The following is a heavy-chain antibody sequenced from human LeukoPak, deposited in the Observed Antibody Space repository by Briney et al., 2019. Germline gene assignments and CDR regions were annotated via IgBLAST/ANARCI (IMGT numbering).Heavy chain of an antibody. CDR1: GFTFSSYG. Sequence: PGRSLRLSCAASGFTFSSYGMHWVRQAPGKGLEWVAVIWYDGSNKYYAGSVKGRFTISRDNSKNTLYLQMNSLRAEDTAVYYCARAVASWFDPWGQGTLVTVSS. CDR3: ARAVASWFDP. J-gene: IGHJ5*02. V-gene: IGHV3-33*01. CDR2: IWYDGSNK. D-gene: IGHD6-19*01.